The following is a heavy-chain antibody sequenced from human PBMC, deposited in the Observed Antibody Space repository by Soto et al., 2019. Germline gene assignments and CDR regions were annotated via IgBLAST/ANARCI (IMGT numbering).Heavy chain of an antibody. J-gene: IGHJ6*04. CDR2: ISGGGDNT. D-gene: IGHD3-10*01. CDR3: AKDILRVREMDV. CDR1: GFTFSSYA. Sequence: GGSLRLSCAASGFTFSSYAMSWVRQAPGKGLEWVSVISGGGDNTYYADAVKGRFTISRDNAQTTLYLQMNSLRAEDTAVYYCAKDILRVREMDVWGKGTTVTVSS. V-gene: IGHV3-23*01.